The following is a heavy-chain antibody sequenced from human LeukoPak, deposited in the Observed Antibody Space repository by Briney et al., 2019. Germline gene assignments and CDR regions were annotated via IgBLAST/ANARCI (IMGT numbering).Heavy chain of an antibody. Sequence: PSETLSLTCTVSGGSISSGGYYWSWIRQPPGKGLEWIGYIYHSGSTYYNPSLKSRVTISVDRSKNQFSLKLSSVTAADTAVYYCARAEYYYDSSGYSVGLLDYWGQGTLVTVSS. D-gene: IGHD3-22*01. CDR1: GGSISSGGYY. CDR2: IYHSGST. CDR3: ARAEYYYDSSGYSVGLLDY. J-gene: IGHJ4*02. V-gene: IGHV4-30-2*01.